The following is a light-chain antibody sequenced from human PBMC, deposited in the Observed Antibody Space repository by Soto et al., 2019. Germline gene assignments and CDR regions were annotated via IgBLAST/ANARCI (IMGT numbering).Light chain of an antibody. V-gene: IGKV3-20*01. CDR2: GAS. J-gene: IGKJ1*01. Sequence: EIVLTQSPGTLSLSPGERATLSCRASQSVSSIYLAWYQQKPGQALRLLIYGASSRATGIPDRFSGSGSGTDFTLTISRLEPEDFAVYYGQQYGSSRWTFGQGTKVEI. CDR3: QQYGSSRWT. CDR1: QSVSSIY.